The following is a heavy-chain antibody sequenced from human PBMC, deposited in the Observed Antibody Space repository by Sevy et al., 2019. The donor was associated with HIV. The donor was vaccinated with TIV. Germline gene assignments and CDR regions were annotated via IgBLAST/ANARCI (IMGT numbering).Heavy chain of an antibody. D-gene: IGHD6-19*01. V-gene: IGHV3-64D*08. CDR3: VNDLAVAGTLGFDS. J-gene: IGHJ4*02. Sequence: GGSLRLSCSASGFPFSSFAMHWVRHAPDKGLEYVSAISVNGVTTSYADSVKGRFTISRDNSKNTLYLQMSSLRAEDTAVYYCVNDLAVAGTLGFDSWGQGTLVTVSS. CDR1: GFPFSSFA. CDR2: ISVNGVTT.